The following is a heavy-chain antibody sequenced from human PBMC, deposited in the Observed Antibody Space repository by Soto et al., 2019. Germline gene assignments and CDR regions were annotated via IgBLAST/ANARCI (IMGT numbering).Heavy chain of an antibody. V-gene: IGHV3-11*01. CDR2: ISSSGSVM. J-gene: IGHJ4*02. CDR3: ARADWQRRDWNDPFDY. Sequence: QGQLVESGGGLVRPGGSLRLSCEASGFTFSDYYMTWIRQAPGKGLEWVSYISSSGSVMYYADSVKGRCTISRDNARNXLCLHVRSVRAGDTAVYYCARADWQRRDWNDPFDYRGQGTLVAVSS. CDR1: GFTFSDYY. D-gene: IGHD1-1*01.